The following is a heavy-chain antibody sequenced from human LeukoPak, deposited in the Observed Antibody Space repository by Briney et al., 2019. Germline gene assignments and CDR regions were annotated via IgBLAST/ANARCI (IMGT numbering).Heavy chain of an antibody. Sequence: SETLSLTCTVSGGSISSSSYYWGWIRQPPGKGLEWIGSIYYSGSTYYNPSLKSRVTISVDTSKNQFSLKLSSVTAADTAVYYCASSYWNDVFGWGQGTLVTVSS. J-gene: IGHJ4*02. D-gene: IGHD1-1*01. CDR1: GGSISSSSYY. CDR2: IYYSGST. CDR3: ASSYWNDVFG. V-gene: IGHV4-39*07.